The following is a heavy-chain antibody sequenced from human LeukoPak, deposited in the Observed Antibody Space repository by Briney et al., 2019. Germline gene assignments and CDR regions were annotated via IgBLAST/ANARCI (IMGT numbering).Heavy chain of an antibody. V-gene: IGHV1-3*01. J-gene: IGHJ3*02. CDR3: ARLFTPIVAVWAFDI. D-gene: IGHD2-15*01. Sequence: ASVKVSCKASGYTFTSYAMHWVRQAPGQRLEWMGWINAGNGNTKYSQKFQGRVTITRDTSASTAYMELSSLRSEGTAVYYCARLFTPIVAVWAFDIWGQGTMVTVSS. CDR1: GYTFTSYA. CDR2: INAGNGNT.